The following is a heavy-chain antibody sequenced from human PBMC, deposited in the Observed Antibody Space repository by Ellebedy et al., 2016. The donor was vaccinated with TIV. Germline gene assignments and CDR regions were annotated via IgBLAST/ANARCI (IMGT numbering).Heavy chain of an antibody. J-gene: IGHJ4*02. Sequence: GGSLRLSXAASGFTFSIAGMTRVRQAPGKGLEWVATIDFSGTGTYYADSVKGRFIISRDNTKNSLFLQMNSLGVEDTAVYYCARDGSEWSRDYWGQGTLVTVSS. CDR3: ARDGSEWSRDY. CDR2: IDFSGTGT. V-gene: IGHV3-21*06. CDR1: GFTFSIAG. D-gene: IGHD3-3*01.